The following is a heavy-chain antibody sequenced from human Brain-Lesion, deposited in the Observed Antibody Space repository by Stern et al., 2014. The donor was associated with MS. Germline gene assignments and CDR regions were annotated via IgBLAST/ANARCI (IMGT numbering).Heavy chain of an antibody. CDR3: ARDQRGITIFGVVTDYYYLGMDV. CDR1: GYIFNGYY. Sequence: QVQLVQSGAEVKKPGASVKVSCKTSGYIFNGYYIHWVRQAPGQGLEWMAWMNPKTGGTKYAQKFQGRVPMSRDTSISTAYVELSSLTSDDTAVYYCARDQRGITIFGVVTDYYYLGMDVWGQGTTVTVSS. D-gene: IGHD3-3*01. J-gene: IGHJ6*02. CDR2: MNPKTGGT. V-gene: IGHV1-2*02.